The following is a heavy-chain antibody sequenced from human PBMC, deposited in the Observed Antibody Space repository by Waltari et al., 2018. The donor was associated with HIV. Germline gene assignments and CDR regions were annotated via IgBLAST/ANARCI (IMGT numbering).Heavy chain of an antibody. V-gene: IGHV1-2*02. CDR2: GNPQKGDN. CDR3: ARDRVAGVRRNGNDF. J-gene: IGHJ4*02. CDR1: GYPFTDYY. Sequence: QVQLVQSGAEVKKPGASVRVSCKASGYPFTDYYIHWIRQESGKGLGWMGWGNPQKGDNTDAQKSQGRGNRSRDTSISTIYMDLSGLTTDDTAVFYGARDRVAGVRRNGNDFWGQGTLVTVSS. D-gene: IGHD2-8*01.